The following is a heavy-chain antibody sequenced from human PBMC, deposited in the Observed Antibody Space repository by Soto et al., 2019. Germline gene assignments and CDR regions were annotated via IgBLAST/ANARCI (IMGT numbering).Heavy chain of an antibody. CDR1: GFTVSSNY. J-gene: IGHJ6*02. CDR2: IYSGGST. V-gene: IGHV3-53*01. D-gene: IGHD5-18*01. Sequence: PGGSLRLSCAASGFTVSSNYMSWVRQAPGKGLEWVSVIYSGGSTYYADSVKGRFTISRDNSKNTLYLQMNSLRAEDTAVYYCARDRGYSYATYGMDVWGQGTTVTVSS. CDR3: ARDRGYSYATYGMDV.